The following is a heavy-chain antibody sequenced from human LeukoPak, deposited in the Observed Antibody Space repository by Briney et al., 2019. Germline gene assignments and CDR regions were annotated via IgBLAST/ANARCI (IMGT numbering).Heavy chain of an antibody. Sequence: ASVQVTFQSSGYTFTCYYMHWVRPAPAQGLDWMGCIHPNSGGTNYAQSLQGRVTMNRDTSISTAYMELSRLRSDDRGVYYCARDYDFWSGYSLYYFDYWGQGTLVTVSS. V-gene: IGHV1-2*02. CDR1: GYTFTCYY. D-gene: IGHD3-3*01. CDR2: IHPNSGGT. J-gene: IGHJ4*02. CDR3: ARDYDFWSGYSLYYFDY.